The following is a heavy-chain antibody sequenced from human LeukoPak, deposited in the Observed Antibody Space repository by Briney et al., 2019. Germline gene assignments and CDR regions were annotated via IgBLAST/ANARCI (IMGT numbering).Heavy chain of an antibody. CDR2: ISWNSGSI. Sequence: GGSLRLSCAASGFTFDDYAMHWVRQVPGKGLEWVSGISWNSGSICYADSVKGRFTISRDNAKNSLYLQMNSLRAEDTALYYCAKGLGYDSSGYCDYWGQGTLVTVSS. CDR3: AKGLGYDSSGYCDY. J-gene: IGHJ4*02. D-gene: IGHD3-22*01. V-gene: IGHV3-9*01. CDR1: GFTFDDYA.